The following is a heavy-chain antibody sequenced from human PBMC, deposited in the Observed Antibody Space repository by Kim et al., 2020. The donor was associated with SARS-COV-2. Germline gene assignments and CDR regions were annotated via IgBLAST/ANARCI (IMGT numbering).Heavy chain of an antibody. CDR3: ARADYPDNWNYNAFDI. J-gene: IGHJ3*02. CDR2: IYYSGST. CDR1: GGSISSGGYY. V-gene: IGHV4-31*03. Sequence: SETLSLTCTVSGGSISSGGYYWSWIRQHPGKGLEWIGYIYYSGSTYYNPSLKSRVTISVDTSKNQFSLKLSSVTAADTAVYYCARADYPDNWNYNAFDIWGQGTMVTVSS. D-gene: IGHD1-7*01.